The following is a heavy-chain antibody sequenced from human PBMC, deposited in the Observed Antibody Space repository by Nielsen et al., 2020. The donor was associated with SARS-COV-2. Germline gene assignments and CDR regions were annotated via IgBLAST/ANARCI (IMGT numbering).Heavy chain of an antibody. CDR3: ARYCTNGVCFSPGGYYGMDV. D-gene: IGHD2-8*01. J-gene: IGHJ6*02. CDR1: GFTFDFYA. CDR2: ISSSSSYI. Sequence: GESLKISCAASGFTFDFYAMNWVRQAPGKGLEWVSSISSSSSYIYYADSVKGRFTISRDNAKNSLYLQMNSLRAEDTAVYYCARYCTNGVCFSPGGYYGMDVWGQGTTVTVSS. V-gene: IGHV3-21*01.